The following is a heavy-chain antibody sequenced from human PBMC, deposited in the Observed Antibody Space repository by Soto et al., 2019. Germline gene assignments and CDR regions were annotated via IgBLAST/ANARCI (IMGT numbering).Heavy chain of an antibody. V-gene: IGHV1-69*06. CDR3: ARDHYDFWSGQPLLDGMDV. CDR2: IIPIFGTA. D-gene: IGHD3-3*01. J-gene: IGHJ6*02. Sequence: SVKVSCKASGGTFSSYAISWVRQAPGQGLEWMGGIIPIFGTANYAQKFQGRVTITADKSTSTAYMELSSLRSEDTAVYYCARDHYDFWSGQPLLDGMDVWGQGTTVTVSS. CDR1: GGTFSSYA.